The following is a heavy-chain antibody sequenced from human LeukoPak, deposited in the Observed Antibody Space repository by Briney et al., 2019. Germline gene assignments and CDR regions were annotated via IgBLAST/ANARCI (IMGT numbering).Heavy chain of an antibody. Sequence: GGSLRLSCAASGFIFSNYGMHWVRQAPGKGLEWVAIISYDGSNKYYADSVRGRFTISKDNSQNTLYLQMNSLRAEDTAVYYCASHRGDYATGYFDYWGQGTLVTVSS. CDR3: ASHRGDYATGYFDY. CDR2: ISYDGSNK. D-gene: IGHD1-1*01. CDR1: GFIFSNYG. J-gene: IGHJ4*02. V-gene: IGHV3-30*03.